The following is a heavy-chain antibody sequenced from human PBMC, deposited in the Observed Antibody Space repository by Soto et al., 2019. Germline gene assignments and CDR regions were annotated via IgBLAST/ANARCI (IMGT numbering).Heavy chain of an antibody. CDR2: IYYSGST. CDR1: GGSISSGGYY. J-gene: IGHJ5*02. V-gene: IGHV4-31*02. CDR3: AREAARPRYWFDP. D-gene: IGHD6-6*01. Sequence: SETLSLTXTVSGGSISSGGYYWSWIRQHPGKGLEWIGYIYYSGSTYYNPSLKSRVTISVDTSKNQFSLKLSSVTAADTAVYYCAREAARPRYWFDPWGQGTLVTVSS.